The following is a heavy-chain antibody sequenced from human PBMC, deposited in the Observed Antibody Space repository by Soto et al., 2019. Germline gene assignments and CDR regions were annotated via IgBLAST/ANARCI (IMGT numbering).Heavy chain of an antibody. CDR2: IIPVFGKP. J-gene: IGHJ4*02. CDR3: ARDRFLYGDYPILEM. D-gene: IGHD4-17*01. V-gene: IGHV1-69*18. CDR1: GGTFNTYG. Sequence: QVQLVQSGAEVKKPGSSVKVSCMTFGGTFNTYGISWVRQAPGQGLEWMGRIIPVFGKPKYAQKVQGRVTISADESTNPGYMELRGLRSEDTAIYYCARDRFLYGDYPILEMWGQGTLVTVSS.